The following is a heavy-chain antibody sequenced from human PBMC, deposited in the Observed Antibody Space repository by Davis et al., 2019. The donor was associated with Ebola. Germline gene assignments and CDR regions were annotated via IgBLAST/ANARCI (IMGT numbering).Heavy chain of an antibody. V-gene: IGHV3-15*07. J-gene: IGHJ4*02. CDR2: IKSKTDGGTT. Sequence: GESLKISCAASGFTFSNAWMNWVRQAPGKGLEWVGRIKSKTDGGTTDYAAPVKGRFTISRDDSKNTLYLQMNSLKTEDTAVYYCTTDPHYGDYPGYWGQGTLVTVSS. CDR3: TTDPHYGDYPGY. D-gene: IGHD4-17*01. CDR1: GFTFSNAW.